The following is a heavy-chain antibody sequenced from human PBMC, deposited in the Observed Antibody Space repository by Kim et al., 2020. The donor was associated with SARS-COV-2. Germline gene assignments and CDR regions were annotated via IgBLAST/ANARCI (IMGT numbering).Heavy chain of an antibody. Sequence: VDYVKCRFTISRENAKNSLYLKMNSLRAEDTAVYYCARGREDYGDWYFDRWGRGTLVTVSS. V-gene: IGHV3-7*01. CDR3: ARGREDYGDWYFDR. D-gene: IGHD4-17*01. J-gene: IGHJ2*01.